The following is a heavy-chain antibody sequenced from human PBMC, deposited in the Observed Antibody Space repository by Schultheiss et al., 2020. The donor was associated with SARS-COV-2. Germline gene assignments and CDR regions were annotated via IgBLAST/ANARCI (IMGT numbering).Heavy chain of an antibody. CDR2: IYTSGST. CDR1: GGSISSYY. Sequence: SETLSLTCTVSGGSISSYYWSWIRQPAGKGLEWIGRIYTSGSTYYNPSLKSRVTISVDTSKNQFSLKLSSVTAADTAVYYCARAADFWSGSTWFDPWGQGTLDTVSS. J-gene: IGHJ5*02. CDR3: ARAADFWSGSTWFDP. V-gene: IGHV4-4*07. D-gene: IGHD3-3*01.